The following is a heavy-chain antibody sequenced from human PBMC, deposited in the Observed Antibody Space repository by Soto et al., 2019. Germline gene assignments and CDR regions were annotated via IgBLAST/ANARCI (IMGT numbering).Heavy chain of an antibody. CDR1: GGSISSGGYV. CDR3: ARDRMVAAASDYYYYIDV. Sequence: QVQLQESGPGLDKPSQTLSLTCTVSGGSISSGGYVWTWIRQHPGKGLEWIGYIYHSGSTYYNPSLKSRVTISVDTSRNQFSLKLTSVTAADTAVYYCARDRMVAAASDYYYYIDVWGKGTTVTVSS. J-gene: IGHJ6*03. V-gene: IGHV4-31*03. D-gene: IGHD2-15*01. CDR2: IYHSGST.